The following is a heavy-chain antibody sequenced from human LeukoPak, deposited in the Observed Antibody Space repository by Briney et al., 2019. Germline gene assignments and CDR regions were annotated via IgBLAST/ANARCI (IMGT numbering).Heavy chain of an antibody. Sequence: PGGCLRLSWAASGSTFSSYSMNWVRQAPGKGLEWVSYISSSSSTIYYADSVKGRFTISRDNAKNSLYLQMNSLRAEDTAVYYCARTYYGSGLNWGQGTLVTVSS. D-gene: IGHD3-10*01. CDR1: GSTFSSYS. J-gene: IGHJ4*02. V-gene: IGHV3-48*01. CDR3: ARTYYGSGLN. CDR2: ISSSSSTI.